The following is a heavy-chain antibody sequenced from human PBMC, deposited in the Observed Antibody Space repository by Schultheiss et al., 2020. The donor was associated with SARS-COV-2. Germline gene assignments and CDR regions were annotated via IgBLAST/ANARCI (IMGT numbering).Heavy chain of an antibody. Sequence: SQTLSLTCTVSGGSIRSGESYWSWIRQSPGKGLEWIGYIYYSGSTYYNPSLKSRVTISVDTSKNQFSLQLNSVTPEDTAVYYCARDRSGPFDPWGQGTLVTVSS. V-gene: IGHV4-30-4*01. CDR3: ARDRSGPFDP. CDR2: IYYSGST. CDR1: GGSIRSGESY. J-gene: IGHJ5*02.